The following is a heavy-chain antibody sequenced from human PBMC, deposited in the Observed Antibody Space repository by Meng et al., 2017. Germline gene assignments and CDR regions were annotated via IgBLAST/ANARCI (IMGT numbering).Heavy chain of an antibody. CDR1: GFTFSSYW. D-gene: IGHD3-10*01. CDR2: IKQDGSEK. V-gene: IGHV3-7*01. CDR3: ARDFSPRLLWFGELLHKIHDAFDI. Sequence: GGSLKISCAASGFTFSSYWMSWVRQAPGKGLEWVANIKQDGSEKYYVDSVKGRFTISRDNAKNSLYLQMNSLRAEDTAVYYCARDFSPRLLWFGELLHKIHDAFDIWGQGTMVTVSS. J-gene: IGHJ3*02.